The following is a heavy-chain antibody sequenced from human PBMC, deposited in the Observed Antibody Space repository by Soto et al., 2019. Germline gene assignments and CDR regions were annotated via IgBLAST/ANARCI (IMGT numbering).Heavy chain of an antibody. CDR3: AREGWVLTFDF. Sequence: QVQLVQSGAEEKKPGASVKVSCKASGYTFTSYAMHWVRQAPGQRLEWMGWINAGNGNTKYSQKFQGRVTITRDTSGSTAYRELSSLTSEDTAGYDWAREGWVLTFDFWGQGTRVADSS. J-gene: IGHJ4*02. V-gene: IGHV1-3*05. CDR1: GYTFTSYA. CDR2: INAGNGNT. D-gene: IGHD1-26*01.